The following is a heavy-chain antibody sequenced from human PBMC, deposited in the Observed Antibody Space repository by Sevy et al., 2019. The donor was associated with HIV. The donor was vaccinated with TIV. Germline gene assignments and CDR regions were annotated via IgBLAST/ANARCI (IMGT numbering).Heavy chain of an antibody. CDR3: ARDGLTYGGMDV. Sequence: SHTLSLTCAISGDSVSSNNAAWNWIRQSPSRGLEWLGRTFYRSNWYNDYAVSVKGRITINPDTSKNQLSLQLTSVTPEYTAVYYCARDGLTYGGMDVWGQGTTVTVSS. J-gene: IGHJ6*02. CDR2: TFYRSNWYN. D-gene: IGHD1-20*01. V-gene: IGHV6-1*01. CDR1: GDSVSSNNAA.